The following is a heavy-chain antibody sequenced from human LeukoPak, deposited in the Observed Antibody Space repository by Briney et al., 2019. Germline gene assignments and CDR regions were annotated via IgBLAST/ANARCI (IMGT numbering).Heavy chain of an antibody. Sequence: GGSLRLSCAASGFTFTRYWMCWIRQAPGKGLEWVANIHQDGSQQYYLDSVEGRFTISRDNAKNSLYLQMDNLRAEDTAVYYFSNGIYSSSYWGGGTLVTVPS. D-gene: IGHD6-19*01. CDR2: IHQDGSQQ. CDR3: SNGIYSSSY. J-gene: IGHJ1*01. CDR1: GFTFTRYW. V-gene: IGHV3-7*01.